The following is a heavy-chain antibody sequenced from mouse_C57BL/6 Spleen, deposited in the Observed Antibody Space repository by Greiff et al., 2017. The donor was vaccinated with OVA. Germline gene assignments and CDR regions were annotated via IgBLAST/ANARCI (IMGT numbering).Heavy chain of an antibody. D-gene: IGHD1-1*01. J-gene: IGHJ2*01. CDR3: TRSRLEATVVDY. V-gene: IGHV1-5*01. CDR1: GYTFTSYW. Sequence: EVQLQQSGTVLARPGASVKMSCKTSGYTFTSYWMHWVKQRPGQGLEWIGAIYPGHSATSYNQKFKGKAKLTAVTSASTAYMELSSLTNEDSAVYYCTRSRLEATVVDYWGQGTTLTVSS. CDR2: IYPGHSAT.